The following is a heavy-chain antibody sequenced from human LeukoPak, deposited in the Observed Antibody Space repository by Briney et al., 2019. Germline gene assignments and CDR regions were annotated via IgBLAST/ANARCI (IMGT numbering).Heavy chain of an antibody. CDR1: GFSFSRFA. V-gene: IGHV3-23*01. Sequence: GGSLRLSCAASGFSFSRFAMSWVRQAPGKGLECVSSISLSGDSIYHADSVKGRFTTSRDNSKSTLYLQMTNLRAEDSAVYFCAKDDQVFVNFCFESWGQGTLVTVSS. CDR2: ISLSGDSI. D-gene: IGHD1-20*01. CDR3: AKDDQVFVNFCFES. J-gene: IGHJ4*02.